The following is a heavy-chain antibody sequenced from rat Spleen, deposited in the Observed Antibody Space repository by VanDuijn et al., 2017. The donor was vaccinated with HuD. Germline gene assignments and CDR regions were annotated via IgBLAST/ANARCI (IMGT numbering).Heavy chain of an antibody. CDR2: INYSGST. Sequence: EVQLQESGPGLVKPSQSLSLTCSVTGFSITTHYWDWIRKFPGNKMEWMGYINYSGSTTYNPSLKSRISITRDLSKNQFFLQLNSVSTEDTAIYYCARYRDTYGHVGIFDYWGQGVRVTVSP. CDR3: ARYRDTYGHVGIFDY. J-gene: IGHJ2*01. V-gene: IGHV3-1*01. D-gene: IGHD2-5*01. CDR1: GFSITTHY.